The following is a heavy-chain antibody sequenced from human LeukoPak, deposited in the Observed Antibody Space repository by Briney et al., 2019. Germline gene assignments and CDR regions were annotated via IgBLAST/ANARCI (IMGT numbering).Heavy chain of an antibody. D-gene: IGHD6-13*01. V-gene: IGHV1-18*01. CDR1: GYTFTSYG. J-gene: IGHJ4*02. CDR2: ISAYDGNT. CDR3: ARDLYSSSWYPSSCDY. Sequence: GASVKVSCKASGYTFTSYGISWVRQAPGQGLEWMGWISAYDGNTNYAQKLQGRVTMTRDTSISTAYMELSRLRSNDTAVYYCARDLYSSSWYPSSCDYWGQGTLVTVSS.